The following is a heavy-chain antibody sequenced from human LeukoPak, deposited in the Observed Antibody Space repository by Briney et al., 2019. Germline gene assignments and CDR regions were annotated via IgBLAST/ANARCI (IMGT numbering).Heavy chain of an antibody. Sequence: GGSLRLSCAASGFTFSSYGMHWVRQAPGKGLEWVAFIRYDGSNKYYVDSVKGRFTISRDNSKNTLYLQMNSLRAEDTAVYYCARDRSIVGAWFDPWGQGTLVTVSS. CDR2: IRYDGSNK. J-gene: IGHJ5*02. CDR1: GFTFSSYG. CDR3: ARDRSIVGAWFDP. V-gene: IGHV3-30*02. D-gene: IGHD1-26*01.